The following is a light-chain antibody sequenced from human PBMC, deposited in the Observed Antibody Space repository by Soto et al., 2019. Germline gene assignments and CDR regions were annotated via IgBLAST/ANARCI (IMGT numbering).Light chain of an antibody. CDR1: QSVSSS. CDR2: GAS. V-gene: IGKV3-15*01. J-gene: IGKJ2*01. CDR3: QQYNDWPRT. Sequence: EIVMTQSPATLSVSPGERATLSCRASQSVSSSVGWYQQTPGQAPRILIYGASTMATGVPARFSGSGSGTEFSLSVSSLQSEDFAVYYCQQYNDWPRTFGQGTKLEI.